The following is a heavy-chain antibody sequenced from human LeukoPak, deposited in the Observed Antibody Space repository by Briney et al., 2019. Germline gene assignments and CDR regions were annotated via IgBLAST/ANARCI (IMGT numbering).Heavy chain of an antibody. J-gene: IGHJ4*02. D-gene: IGHD2-15*01. CDR3: ASHRGYCSGGSCYSGAVDY. Sequence: SETLSLTCTASGGSVSSYYWSWIRQPPGKGLEWIGYIYYSGSTDYNPSLKSRVTISVDTSKNQFSLKLSSVTAADTAVYYCASHRGYCSGGSCYSGAVDYWGQGTLVTVSS. CDR1: GGSVSSYY. CDR2: IYYSGST. V-gene: IGHV4-59*08.